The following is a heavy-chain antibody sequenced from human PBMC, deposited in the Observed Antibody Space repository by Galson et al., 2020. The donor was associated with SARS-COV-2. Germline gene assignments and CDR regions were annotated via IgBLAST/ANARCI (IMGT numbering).Heavy chain of an antibody. CDR3: AKWGGLLGRGIVVVPAAMGGYDYVGLDY. CDR2: ISGSGGST. CDR1: GFTFSSYA. V-gene: IGHV3-23*01. J-gene: IGHJ4*02. Sequence: TGGSLRLSCAASGFTFSSYAMSWVRQAPGKGLEWVSAISGSGGSTYYADSVKGRFTISRDNSKNTLYLQMNSLRAEDPAVYYGAKWGGLLGRGIVVVPAAMGGYDYVGLDYWGQGTLVTGSS. D-gene: IGHD2-2*01.